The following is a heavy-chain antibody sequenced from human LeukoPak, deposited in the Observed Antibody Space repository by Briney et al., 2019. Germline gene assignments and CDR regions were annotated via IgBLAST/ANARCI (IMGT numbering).Heavy chain of an antibody. D-gene: IGHD2-21*02. CDR3: ARQPTMVVTAMYYFDY. Sequence: SETLSLTCTVSGGSISSSSYYWGWLRQPPGKGLEWIGSIYYSGSTYYNPSLKSRVTISVDTSKNQFSLKLSSVTAADTAVYYCARQPTMVVTAMYYFDYWGQGTLVTVSS. V-gene: IGHV4-39*01. CDR2: IYYSGST. CDR1: GGSISSSSYY. J-gene: IGHJ4*02.